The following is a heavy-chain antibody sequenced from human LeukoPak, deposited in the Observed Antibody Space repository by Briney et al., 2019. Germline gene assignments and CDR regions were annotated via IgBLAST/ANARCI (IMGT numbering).Heavy chain of an antibody. D-gene: IGHD6-13*01. CDR3: AKVPPSITAAGNWLGP. Sequence: ASVKVSCKASGYTFTGYYIHWVRQAPGQGLEWMGRINPNTGGTDYAQKFQGRVTMTRDTPITTAYMELSRLTSDDTAIYYCAKVPPSITAAGNWLGPWGQGALVTVSS. CDR2: INPNTGGT. CDR1: GYTFTGYY. J-gene: IGHJ5*02. V-gene: IGHV1-2*06.